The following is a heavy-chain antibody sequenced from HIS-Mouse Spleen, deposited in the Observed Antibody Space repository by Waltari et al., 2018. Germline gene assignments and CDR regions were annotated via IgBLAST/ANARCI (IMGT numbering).Heavy chain of an antibody. D-gene: IGHD6-13*01. J-gene: IGHJ2*01. CDR2: IYYSGGT. CDR3: AREIPYSSSWYDWYFDL. CDR1: GGSISSSSYY. Sequence: QLQLQESGPGLVKPSETLSLTCTVSGGSISSSSYYWGWIRQPPGKGLEWIGSIYYSGGTYCNPSLRSRVTISVDTSKNQFSLKLSSVTAADTAVYYCAREIPYSSSWYDWYFDLWGRGTLVTVSS. V-gene: IGHV4-39*07.